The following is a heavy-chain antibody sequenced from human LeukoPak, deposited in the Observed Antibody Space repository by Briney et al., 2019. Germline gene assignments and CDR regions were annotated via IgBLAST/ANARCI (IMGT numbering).Heavy chain of an antibody. J-gene: IGHJ4*02. V-gene: IGHV3-53*05. CDR3: ARGYSSTLFDY. Sequence: PGGSLRLSCAASGFTVSSNYMSWVRQAPGKGLEWVSVIYSAGDTSYADSVKGRFTISRDNSKNTLYLQMDSLRAEDTAVYYCARGYSSTLFDYWGQGTLVTDSS. CDR1: GFTVSSNY. CDR2: IYSAGDT. D-gene: IGHD2-2*01.